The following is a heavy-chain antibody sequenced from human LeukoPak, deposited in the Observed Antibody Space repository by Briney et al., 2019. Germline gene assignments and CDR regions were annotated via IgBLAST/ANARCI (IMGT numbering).Heavy chain of an antibody. D-gene: IGHD2-2*01. Sequence: ASVKVSCKASGYTFTSYYMHWVRQAPGQGLEWMGWINPNSGGTNYAQKFQGWVTMTRDTSISTAYMELSRLRSDDTAVYYCAREVGVVPAAIGAYYFDYWGQGTLVTVSS. J-gene: IGHJ4*02. CDR3: AREVGVVPAAIGAYYFDY. CDR1: GYTFTSYY. CDR2: INPNSGGT. V-gene: IGHV1-2*04.